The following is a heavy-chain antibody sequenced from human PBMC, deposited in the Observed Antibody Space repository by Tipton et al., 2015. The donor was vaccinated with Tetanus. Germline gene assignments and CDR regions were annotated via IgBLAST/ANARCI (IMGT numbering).Heavy chain of an antibody. D-gene: IGHD3-10*01. CDR1: GGSISSYNYY. V-gene: IGHV4-61*01. CDR2: IYYSGST. Sequence: TLSLTCTVSGGSISSYNYYWGWIRQPPGKGLEWIGNIYYSGSTNYNPSLKSRVTISDDTSKNQFSLKLTSVTAADTAVYYCARDREYYYGSGSHFYFDSWGQGILVTVSS. CDR3: ARDREYYYGSGSHFYFDS. J-gene: IGHJ4*02.